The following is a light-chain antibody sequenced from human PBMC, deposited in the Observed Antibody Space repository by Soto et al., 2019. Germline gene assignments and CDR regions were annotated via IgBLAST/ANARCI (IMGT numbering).Light chain of an antibody. J-gene: IGKJ2*01. CDR1: QSVSRSY. CDR3: HQYGSSPYT. V-gene: IGKV3-20*01. Sequence: EVVLTQSPGTLSLSPGERATLSCWASQSVSRSYLAWYQQKPGQAPRLLIYIASSRATGIPDRFSGSGSGTDFTLTISRLEPEDFAMYYCHQYGSSPYTFGQGTKLEI. CDR2: IAS.